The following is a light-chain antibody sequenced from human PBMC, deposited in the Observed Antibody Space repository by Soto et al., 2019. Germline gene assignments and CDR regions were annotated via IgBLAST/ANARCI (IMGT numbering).Light chain of an antibody. CDR3: SVWDDSLNGWV. J-gene: IGLJ3*02. V-gene: IGLV1-44*01. CDR2: DNN. Sequence: QSVLTQPPSASGTPGQRVTISCSGSNSNIGSHTVNWYQQFPGTAPKLLMYDNNQRPSGVPDRFSGSKSGTSASPAISGLQSEDEADYYCSVWDDSLNGWVFGGGTKLTVL. CDR1: NSNIGSHT.